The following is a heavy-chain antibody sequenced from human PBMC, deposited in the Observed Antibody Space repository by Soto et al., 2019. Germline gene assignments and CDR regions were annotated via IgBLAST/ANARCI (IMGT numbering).Heavy chain of an antibody. D-gene: IGHD3-22*01. CDR2: SWFDGSIA. CDR3: ARDGARIDSSGKFDY. CDR1: GFKFTDYG. V-gene: IGHV3-33*01. J-gene: IGHJ4*02. Sequence: QVQLVESGGGVVQPGRSLRLSCVASGFKFTDYGLNWVRQTPGKGLEWLAISWFDGSIAYYAESVKGRFTISRDDSRNTVYLHMNSLRGEDTAMYYCARDGARIDSSGKFDYWGQGTQVTFSS.